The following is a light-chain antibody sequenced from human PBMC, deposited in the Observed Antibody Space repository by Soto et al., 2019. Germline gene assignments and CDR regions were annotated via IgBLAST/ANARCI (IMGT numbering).Light chain of an antibody. CDR3: QQYNDWPPWT. J-gene: IGKJ1*01. CDR1: QNINSN. V-gene: IGKV3-15*01. Sequence: EIVMTQSPATLSVSPGERATLSCRASQNINSNLAWYQQKPGQAPRLLIYGASTRATGIPARFSGSGSGTEFILTISSLQSEDFAVYYCQQYNDWPPWTFGQGTRVEIK. CDR2: GAS.